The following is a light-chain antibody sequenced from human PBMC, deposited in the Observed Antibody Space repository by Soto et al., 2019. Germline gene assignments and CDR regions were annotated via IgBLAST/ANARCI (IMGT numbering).Light chain of an antibody. CDR1: QSVSSSH. CDR2: DTS. CDR3: QQYGASPWT. V-gene: IGKV3-20*01. Sequence: EVELTQSPGTLSLSPGERATLSCRASQSVSSSHLAWYQQKRGQAPRLLIYDTSTRATGIPDRFSGSGFGTDFTLTISRLEPEDFAVYHCQQYGASPWTFGQGTKVEVK. J-gene: IGKJ1*01.